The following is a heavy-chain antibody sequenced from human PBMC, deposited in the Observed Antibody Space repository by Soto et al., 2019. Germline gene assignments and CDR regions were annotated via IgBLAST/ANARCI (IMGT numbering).Heavy chain of an antibody. D-gene: IGHD1-26*01. CDR3: ARYGGGSYYYFDY. V-gene: IGHV4-31*03. Sequence: SETLYLTCTVSGASIIGSGYYCRWIRQHPGKGLEWIAYISYSGSTYYNPSLKSRVTISVDTSKKQFSLKLSSVTAADTAVYYCARYGGGSYYYFDYWGQGTLVT. J-gene: IGHJ4*02. CDR2: ISYSGST. CDR1: GASIIGSGYY.